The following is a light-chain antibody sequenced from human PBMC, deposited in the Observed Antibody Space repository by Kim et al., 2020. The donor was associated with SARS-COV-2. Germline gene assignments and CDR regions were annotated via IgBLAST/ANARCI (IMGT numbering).Light chain of an antibody. CDR3: QQYGSSPYT. CDR2: GAS. V-gene: IGKV3-20*01. Sequence: LSPGERATLPCRASQSVSSSYLAWYQHRPGQAPRLLLYGASSRATGIPDRFSGSGSGTDFTLTISRLEPEDLAVYYCQQYGSSPYTFGQGTKLEI. CDR1: QSVSSSY. J-gene: IGKJ2*01.